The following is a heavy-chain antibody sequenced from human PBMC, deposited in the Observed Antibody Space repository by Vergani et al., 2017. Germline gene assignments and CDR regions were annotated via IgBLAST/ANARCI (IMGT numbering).Heavy chain of an antibody. D-gene: IGHD6-13*01. J-gene: IGHJ5*02. V-gene: IGHV4-4*02. CDR1: GGSISSSNW. CDR2: IYHSGST. Sequence: QVQLQESGPGLVKPSGTLSLTCAVSGGSISSSNWWRWVRQPPGKGLEWIGEIYHSGSTNYNPSLKSRVTISVAKSKNQIPLKLSSVTAADTAVYYCARDVGIAAARNCFDPWGQGTLVTVSS. CDR3: ARDVGIAAARNCFDP.